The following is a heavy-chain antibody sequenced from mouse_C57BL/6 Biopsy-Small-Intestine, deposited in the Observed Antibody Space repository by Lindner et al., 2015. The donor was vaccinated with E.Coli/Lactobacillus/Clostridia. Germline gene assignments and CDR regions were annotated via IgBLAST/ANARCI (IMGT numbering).Heavy chain of an antibody. D-gene: IGHD2-5*01. CDR3: AVYYSNYVFAY. CDR2: INPYNDGT. Sequence: LQESGPELVKPGASVRMSCKASGYTFTTYVINWVKQKPGQGLEWIGYINPYNDGTRYNEKFKGKATLTSDKSASTAYMELSSLTSEDSAVYYCAVYYSNYVFAYWGQGTLVTVSA. J-gene: IGHJ3*01. V-gene: IGHV1-14*01. CDR1: GYTFTTYV.